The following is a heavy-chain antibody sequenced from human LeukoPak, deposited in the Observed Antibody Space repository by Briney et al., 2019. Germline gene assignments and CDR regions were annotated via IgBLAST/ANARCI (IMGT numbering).Heavy chain of an antibody. D-gene: IGHD2-2*01. CDR2: ISSSSSYI. Sequence: GGSLRLSCAASGFTFSSYSMNWVRQAPGKGLEWVSSISSSSSYIYYADSVKGRFTISRDNAKNSLYLQMNSLGAEDTAVYYCYQPARLNMGVWGQGTTVTVSS. CDR3: YQPARLNMGV. J-gene: IGHJ6*02. V-gene: IGHV3-21*01. CDR1: GFTFSSYS.